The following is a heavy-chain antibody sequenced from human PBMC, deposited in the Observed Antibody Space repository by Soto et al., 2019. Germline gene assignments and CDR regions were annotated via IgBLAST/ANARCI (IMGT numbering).Heavy chain of an antibody. CDR1: GYTFTGYY. CDR3: ARGLWYSSSSQCTDI. CDR2: INPNSGGT. D-gene: IGHD6-6*01. V-gene: IGHV1-2*04. Sequence: GASVKVSCKASGYTFTGYYMHWVRQAPGQGLEWMGWINPNSGGTNYAQKFQGWVTMTRDTSISTAYMELSRLRSDDTAVYYCARGLWYSSSSQCTDIWGQGTMVTVSS. J-gene: IGHJ3*02.